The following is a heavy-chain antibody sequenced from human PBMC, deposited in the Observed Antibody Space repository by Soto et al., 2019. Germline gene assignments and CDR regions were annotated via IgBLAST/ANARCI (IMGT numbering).Heavy chain of an antibody. CDR2: ITPLFGIP. J-gene: IGHJ5*02. CDR1: GGAYGTLR. Sequence: SVKVSCKESGGAYGTLRITWGRQAPGQGLEWMGGITPLFGIPNYPPKFQGRLTITADKSTTTAYLELSSLRPEDTAVYYCARDIHSAGGWFDTWGRGSLVTVSS. D-gene: IGHD2-15*01. V-gene: IGHV1-69*10. CDR3: ARDIHSAGGWFDT.